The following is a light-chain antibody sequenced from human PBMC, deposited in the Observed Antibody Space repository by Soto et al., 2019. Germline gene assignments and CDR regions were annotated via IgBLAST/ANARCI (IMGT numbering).Light chain of an antibody. J-gene: IGKJ1*01. CDR2: DAS. V-gene: IGKV3-11*01. CDR1: QSVSSY. CDR3: QQRSNWTPWT. Sequence: EIVLTQSPATLSLSPGERATLSCRASQSVSSYLAWYQQKPGQAPSLLIDDASNTATGIPARFSGSGSGTDFTLTIISLEPEDFAVYYCQQRSNWTPWTFGQGPKVEIK.